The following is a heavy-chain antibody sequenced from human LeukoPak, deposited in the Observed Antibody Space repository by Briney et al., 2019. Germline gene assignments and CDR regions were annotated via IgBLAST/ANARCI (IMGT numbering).Heavy chain of an antibody. CDR2: IYYTGLT. V-gene: IGHV4-39*01. CDR3: ARSILGGNGKATPDY. Sequence: SETLSLTCTVSGVSISSSSYYWGWIRQPPGKGLEWIASIYYTGLTYYNPSLKSRLTISVDTSKNQFSLKLSSVTAADTALYYCARSILGGNGKATPDYWGQGTLVTVSS. D-gene: IGHD1-26*01. CDR1: GVSISSSSYY. J-gene: IGHJ4*02.